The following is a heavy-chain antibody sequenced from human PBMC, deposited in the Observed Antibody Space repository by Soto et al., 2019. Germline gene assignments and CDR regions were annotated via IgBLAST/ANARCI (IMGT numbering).Heavy chain of an antibody. Sequence: QVQLQESGPGLVKPSQTLSLTCTVSGGSISSGGYYWSWIRQHPGKGLEWIGYIYYSGSTYYNPSLKSRVTISVDTSKNQFSLKLSSVTAADTAVYYCVREGDGDQQGYYFDYWGQGTLVTVSS. CDR2: IYYSGST. CDR1: GGSISSGGYY. V-gene: IGHV4-31*03. CDR3: VREGDGDQQGYYFDY. J-gene: IGHJ4*02. D-gene: IGHD4-17*01.